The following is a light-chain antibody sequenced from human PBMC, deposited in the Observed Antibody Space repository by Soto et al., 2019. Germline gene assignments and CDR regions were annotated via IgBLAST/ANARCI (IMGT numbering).Light chain of an antibody. V-gene: IGKV1-9*01. CDR2: AAS. Sequence: IQLTQSPSSMSASVGDRVTITCRASQGISSYLAWYQQKPGKAPKLLIYAASTLQSGVPSRFSVSGSGTDGTLTISRLQKEDGSTYYCQQLNSYTLTFGGGTKVDIK. CDR1: QGISSY. J-gene: IGKJ4*01. CDR3: QQLNSYTLT.